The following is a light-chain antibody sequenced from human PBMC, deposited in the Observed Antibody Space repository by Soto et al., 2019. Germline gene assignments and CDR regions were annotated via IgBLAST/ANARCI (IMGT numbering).Light chain of an antibody. Sequence: EIVLTQSPGTLSLSPGERATLSCRASQSVSSSYLAWYQQKPGQAPRLLIFGASTRATGIPARVSGSGSGTEFTLTISSLQSEDFAVYYCQQYNNWPRWEFTFGPGTKVDIK. CDR2: GAS. CDR1: QSVSSSY. J-gene: IGKJ3*01. V-gene: IGKV3-15*01. CDR3: QQYNNWPRWEFT.